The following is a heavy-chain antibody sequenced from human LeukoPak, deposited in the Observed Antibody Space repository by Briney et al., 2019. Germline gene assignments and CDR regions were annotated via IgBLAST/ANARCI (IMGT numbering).Heavy chain of an antibody. Sequence: SETLSLTCTVSGGSISSGDYYWSWIRQPPGKGLEWIGYIYYSGSTYYNPSLKSRVTISVDTSKNQFSLKLSSVTAADTAVYYCARDHRPIRVTTAVDAFDIWGQGTMVTVSS. D-gene: IGHD4-17*01. J-gene: IGHJ3*02. V-gene: IGHV4-30-4*01. CDR2: IYYSGST. CDR3: ARDHRPIRVTTAVDAFDI. CDR1: GGSISSGDYY.